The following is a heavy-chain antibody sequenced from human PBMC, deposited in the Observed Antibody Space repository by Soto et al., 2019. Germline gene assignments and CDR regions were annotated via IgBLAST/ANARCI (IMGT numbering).Heavy chain of an antibody. CDR2: ISGSDGST. CDR1: GFTFSSYA. J-gene: IGHJ4*02. CDR3: ARDSGKSNYFDY. V-gene: IGHV3-23*01. Sequence: GGSLRLSCAASGFTFSSYAMSWVRLAPGKGLEWVSGISGSDGSTYYADSVKGRFTISRHNSKNTVYLQMNSLRAEDTAVYYCARDSGKSNYFDYWGQGTLVTVSS. D-gene: IGHD1-26*01.